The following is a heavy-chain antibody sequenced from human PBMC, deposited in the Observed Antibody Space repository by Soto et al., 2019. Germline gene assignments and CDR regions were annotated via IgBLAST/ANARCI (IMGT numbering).Heavy chain of an antibody. V-gene: IGHV3-30*04. D-gene: IGHD1-26*01. CDR3: ARGPESGDF. Sequence: QVQLVESGGGVVQPGRSLRLSCATSGFTFSTFSMHWVRQAPGKGLEWVAHISYDGSEKDYADYVKGRFTISRDNSDNTLFLQMNSLTSEDTGVYYCARGPESGDFWGQGTLVTVPS. CDR2: ISYDGSEK. J-gene: IGHJ4*02. CDR1: GFTFSTFS.